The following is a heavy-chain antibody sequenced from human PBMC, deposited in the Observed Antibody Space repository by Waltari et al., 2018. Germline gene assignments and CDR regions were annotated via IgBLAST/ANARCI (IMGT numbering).Heavy chain of an antibody. Sequence: QVQLQQWGAGLLKPSETLSLTCDVYGGPFSGYYWSWIRQPPGKGLEWIGEITHSGGTNYNPSFKSRVTISVDTSKNQFSLKMTSRIAADTAMYYCARGGALPRYWGQGTLVTVSS. V-gene: IGHV4-34*01. CDR1: GGPFSGYY. CDR3: ARGGALPRY. CDR2: ITHSGGT. J-gene: IGHJ4*02.